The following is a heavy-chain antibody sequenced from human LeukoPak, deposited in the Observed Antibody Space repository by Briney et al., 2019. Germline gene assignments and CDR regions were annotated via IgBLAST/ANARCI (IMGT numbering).Heavy chain of an antibody. CDR1: GYSFPGSW. CDR2: IYPGDSDT. V-gene: IGHV5-51*01. J-gene: IGHJ4*02. CDR3: ARLRLGFLWNPNDY. Sequence: GGSLRLSCKGFGYSFPGSWIGWVRQMPGKGLEWMGIIYPGDSDTRYSASFQGQVTISADKSISTAYLQWSSLKASDTAMYYCARLRLGFLWNPNDYWGQGTLVTVSS. D-gene: IGHD1-1*01.